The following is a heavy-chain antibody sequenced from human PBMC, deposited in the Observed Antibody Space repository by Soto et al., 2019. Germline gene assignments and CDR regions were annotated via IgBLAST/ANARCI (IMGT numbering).Heavy chain of an antibody. D-gene: IGHD3-22*01. CDR3: TRRSHDSSGYYLYYFDY. CDR1: GFTFSGSA. J-gene: IGHJ4*02. V-gene: IGHV3-73*01. Sequence: LRLSCAASGFTFSGSAMHWVRQASGKGLEWVGRIRSKANSYATAYAASVKGRFTISRDDSKNTAYLQMNSLKTEDTAVYYCTRRSHDSSGYYLYYFDYWGQGTLVTVSS. CDR2: IRSKANSYAT.